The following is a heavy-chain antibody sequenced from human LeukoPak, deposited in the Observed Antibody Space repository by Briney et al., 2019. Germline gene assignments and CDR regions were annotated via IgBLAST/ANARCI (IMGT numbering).Heavy chain of an antibody. J-gene: IGHJ4*02. V-gene: IGHV3-33*06. CDR3: AKGLGIAAVLGLDY. CDR1: GFTFSSYG. D-gene: IGHD6-13*01. Sequence: GGSLRLSCAASGFTFSSYGMHWVRQAPGKGLEWVAVIWYDGSNKYYADSVKGRFTIPRDNSKNTLYLQMNSLRAEDTAVYYCAKGLGIAAVLGLDYWGQGTLVTVSS. CDR2: IWYDGSNK.